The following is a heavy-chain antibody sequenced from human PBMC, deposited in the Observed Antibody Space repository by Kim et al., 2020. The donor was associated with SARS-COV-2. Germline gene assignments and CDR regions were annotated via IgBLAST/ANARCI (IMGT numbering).Heavy chain of an antibody. CDR2: IYYSGST. V-gene: IGHV4-31*03. CDR1: GGSISSGGYY. J-gene: IGHJ4*02. D-gene: IGHD1-26*01. Sequence: SETLSLTCTVSGGSISSGGYYWSWIRQHPGKGLEWIGYIYYSGSTYYNPSLKSRVTISVDTSKNQFSLKLSSVTAADTAVYYCARQGFTGRAIIPSGNFDYWGQGTLVTVSS. CDR3: ARQGFTGRAIIPSGNFDY.